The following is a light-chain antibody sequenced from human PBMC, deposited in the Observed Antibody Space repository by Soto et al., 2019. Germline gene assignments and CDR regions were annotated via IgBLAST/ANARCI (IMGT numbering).Light chain of an antibody. CDR3: QQYNNWPPWT. V-gene: IGKV3-15*01. CDR2: GAS. CDR1: QSVSSSY. Sequence: EIVLTQSPGTLSLSPGERATLSCRASQSVSSSYLAWYQQKPGQAPRLLIYGASTRATGIAPRFSASGSGTEFTLTISSLQPEDFAVYYCQQYNNWPPWTFGQGTKVDIK. J-gene: IGKJ1*01.